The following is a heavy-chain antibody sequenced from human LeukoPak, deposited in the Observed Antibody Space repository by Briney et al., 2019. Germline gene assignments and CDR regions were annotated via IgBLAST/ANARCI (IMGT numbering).Heavy chain of an antibody. CDR3: ARVSGAAARGGEDWFDP. J-gene: IGHJ5*02. CDR1: GGSFSGYY. Sequence: SETLSLTCAVYGGSFSGYYWSWIRQPPGKGLGWIGEINHSGSTNYNPSLKSRVTISVDTSKNQFSLKLSSVTAADTAVYYCARVSGAAARGGEDWFDPWGQGTLVTVSS. CDR2: INHSGST. V-gene: IGHV4-34*01. D-gene: IGHD6-13*01.